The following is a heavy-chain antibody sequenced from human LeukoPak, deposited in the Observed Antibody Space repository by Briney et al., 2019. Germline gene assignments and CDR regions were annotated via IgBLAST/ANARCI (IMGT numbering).Heavy chain of an antibody. Sequence: GGSLRLSCAASGFTFSNNGMAWVRQAPGKGLEWVSSIHPSGGNTHYADSVKGRFTISRDNSKNMLFLQMNSLRVEDTAVYYCTRDPTIVRSTSWGDYDYYFMDVWGKGTSVTISS. J-gene: IGHJ6*03. CDR1: GFTFSNNG. V-gene: IGHV3-23*01. CDR3: TRDPTIVRSTSWGDYDYYFMDV. CDR2: IHPSGGNT. D-gene: IGHD4/OR15-4a*01.